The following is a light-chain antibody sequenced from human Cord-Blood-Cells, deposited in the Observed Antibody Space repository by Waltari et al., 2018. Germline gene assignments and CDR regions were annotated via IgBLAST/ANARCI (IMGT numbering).Light chain of an antibody. CDR3: QTWGTGIRV. CDR1: SGHSSYA. Sequence: QLVLTQSPSASASLGASVKLTCTLSSGHSSYAIAWHHQQPEKGPRYLMKLNSDGSHSKGDGIPVRFSGSSSGAERYLTISSLQSEDEADYYCQTWGTGIRVFGGGTKLTVL. V-gene: IGLV4-69*01. J-gene: IGLJ3*02. CDR2: LNSDGSH.